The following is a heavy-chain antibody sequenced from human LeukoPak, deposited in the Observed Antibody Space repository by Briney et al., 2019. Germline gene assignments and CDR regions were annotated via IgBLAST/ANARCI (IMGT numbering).Heavy chain of an antibody. J-gene: IGHJ5*02. CDR2: IYTNGRT. V-gene: IGHV4-4*07. D-gene: IGHD3-10*01. CDR1: GGSMSNYY. CDR3: ARDEES. Sequence: SETLSLTCAVSGGSMSNYYWTWFRQPAGKGLEWIGRIYTNGRTRYNPSLKSRVTISVDTSKNQVSMNLRSVTAADTAVYYCARDEESWGQGALVTVSS.